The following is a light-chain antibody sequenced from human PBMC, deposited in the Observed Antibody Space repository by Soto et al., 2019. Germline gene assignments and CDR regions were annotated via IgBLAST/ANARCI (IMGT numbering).Light chain of an antibody. CDR2: KAS. J-gene: IGKJ1*01. CDR3: QHYNSYSEA. V-gene: IGKV1-5*03. CDR1: QTISSW. Sequence: DLQMTQSPSTLSGSVGDRVTITCRASQTISSWLAWYQQKPGKAPKLLIYKASTLKSGVPSRFSGSGSGTEFTLTISSLQPDDFATYYCQHYNSYSEAFGQGTKLELK.